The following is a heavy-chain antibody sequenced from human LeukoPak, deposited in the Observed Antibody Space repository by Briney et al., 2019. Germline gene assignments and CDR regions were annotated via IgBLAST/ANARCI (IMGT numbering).Heavy chain of an antibody. V-gene: IGHV3-23*01. CDR1: GFTFGSYA. CDR3: ARDLIAAAATGWFDP. Sequence: GSLRLSCAASGFTFGSYAMSWVRRAPGKGLEWVSAISGSGGSTYYADSVNGPFTISTDNSKNTLYLQMNSPRAEDTAVYYCARDLIAAAATGWFDPWGQGTLVTVSS. J-gene: IGHJ5*02. CDR2: ISGSGGST. D-gene: IGHD6-13*01.